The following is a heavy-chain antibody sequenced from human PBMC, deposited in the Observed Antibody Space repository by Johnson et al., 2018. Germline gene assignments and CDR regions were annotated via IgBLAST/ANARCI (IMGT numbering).Heavy chain of an antibody. CDR1: GFAFSLND. V-gene: IGHV3-48*01. CDR2: ISGRSSTP. J-gene: IGHJ4*02. CDR3: AKGHFDN. Sequence: EVQLGETGGGLLRPRESLTLSCSASGFAFSLNDMNWVRQAPGKRLEWTAYISGRSSTPHYADSVKGRFTISRDNGENSVHLQMNNLRAEDTAVYYCAKGHFDNWGQGTLVTVSS.